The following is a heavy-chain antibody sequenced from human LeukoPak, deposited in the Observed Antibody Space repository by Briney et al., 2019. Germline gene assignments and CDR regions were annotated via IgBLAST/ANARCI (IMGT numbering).Heavy chain of an antibody. D-gene: IGHD3-9*01. CDR2: IYLGDSDT. V-gene: IGHV5-51*01. J-gene: IGHJ5*02. CDR1: GSSFSNYW. Sequence: GEPLKISCKASGSSFSNYWIAWVCQTHGKGLERTGIIYLGDSDTRYSAAFQVQVTISADKSISTAYLQWSSLKASDTAMYYCARGWSHMLTGYYRVNWFDPWGQGTLVTVSS. CDR3: ARGWSHMLTGYYRVNWFDP.